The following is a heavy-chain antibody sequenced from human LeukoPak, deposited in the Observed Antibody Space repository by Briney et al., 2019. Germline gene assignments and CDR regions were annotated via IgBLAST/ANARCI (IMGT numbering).Heavy chain of an antibody. CDR2: IYTSGST. CDR1: GGSVSSGTYY. V-gene: IGHV4-61*02. CDR3: AREIVVIPPAESQWFDP. J-gene: IGHJ5*02. Sequence: PSETLSLTCTVSGGSVSSGTYYWSWIRQSAGKGLEWIGRIYTSGSTNYNPSLKSRVSISIDRSKSQLSLKVISVTAADTAVYFCAREIVVIPPAESQWFDPWGQGALVTVSS. D-gene: IGHD2-15*01.